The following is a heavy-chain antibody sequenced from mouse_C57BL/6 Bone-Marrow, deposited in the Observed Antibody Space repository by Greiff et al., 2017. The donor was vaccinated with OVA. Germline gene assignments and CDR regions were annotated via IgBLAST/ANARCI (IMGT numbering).Heavy chain of an antibody. J-gene: IGHJ2*01. D-gene: IGHD6-1*01. V-gene: IGHV1-19*01. CDR1: GYTFTDYY. CDR2: INPYNGGT. CDR3: ARSLYYFDY. Sequence: EVQVVESGPVLVKPGASVKMSCKASGYTFTDYYMNWVKQSHGKSLEWIGVINPYNGGTSYNQKFKGKATLTVDKSSSTAYMELNSLTSEDSAVYYCARSLYYFDYWGQGTTLTVSS.